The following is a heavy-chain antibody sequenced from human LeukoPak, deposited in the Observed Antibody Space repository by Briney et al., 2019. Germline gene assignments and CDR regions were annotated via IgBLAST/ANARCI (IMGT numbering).Heavy chain of an antibody. Sequence: SETLSLTCTVSGGSISSSSYYWGWIRQPPGKGLEWIGSIYYSGSTYYNPSLKSRVTISVDTSKNQFSLKLSSVTAADTAVYYCARLGITMAEKTDYWGQGTLVTVSS. CDR1: GGSISSSSYY. CDR3: ARLGITMAEKTDY. J-gene: IGHJ4*02. CDR2: IYYSGST. V-gene: IGHV4-39*01. D-gene: IGHD3-10*01.